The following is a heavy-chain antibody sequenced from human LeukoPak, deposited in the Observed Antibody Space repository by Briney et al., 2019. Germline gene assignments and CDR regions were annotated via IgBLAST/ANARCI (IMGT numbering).Heavy chain of an antibody. Sequence: GASVKVSCKASGGTFGRNTISWVQQAPGQGLEWMGGIIPIFGTANYAQKFQGRVTITADESTSTAYMELSSLRSEDTAVYYCARPPPYSGYDYYGMDVWGKGTTVTVSS. CDR3: ARPPPYSGYDYYGMDV. J-gene: IGHJ6*04. V-gene: IGHV1-69*13. D-gene: IGHD1-26*01. CDR2: IIPIFGTA. CDR1: GGTFGRNT.